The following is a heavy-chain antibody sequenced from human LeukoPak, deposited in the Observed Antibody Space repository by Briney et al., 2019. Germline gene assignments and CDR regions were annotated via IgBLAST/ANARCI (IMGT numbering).Heavy chain of an antibody. D-gene: IGHD4-17*01. CDR3: AKAMSTVMGGTDY. CDR1: GFTFSSFA. J-gene: IGHJ4*02. V-gene: IGHV3-23*01. Sequence: PGGSLRLSCAVSGFTFSSFAMSWVRQAPGKGLEWVSVISDSGGTTFYADSVKGRFTISRDNSKNTLYLQMNSLRADDTALYYCAKAMSTVMGGTDYWGQGTLVTVSS. CDR2: ISDSGGTT.